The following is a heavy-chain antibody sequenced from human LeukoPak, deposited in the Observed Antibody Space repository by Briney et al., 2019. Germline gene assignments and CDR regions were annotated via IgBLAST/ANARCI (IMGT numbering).Heavy chain of an antibody. CDR2: IYYSGST. J-gene: IGHJ4*02. Sequence: SETLSLTCTVSGGSISSYYWSWIRQPPGKGLEWIGYIYYSGSTNYNPSLKSRVTISVDTSKNQFSLKLSSVTAADTAVYYCARGERWLQLKYFDYWGQRTLVTVSS. V-gene: IGHV4-59*01. CDR3: ARGERWLQLKYFDY. D-gene: IGHD5-24*01. CDR1: GGSISSYY.